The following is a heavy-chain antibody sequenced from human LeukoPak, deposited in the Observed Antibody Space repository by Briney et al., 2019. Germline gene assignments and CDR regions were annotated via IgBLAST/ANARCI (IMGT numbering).Heavy chain of an antibody. J-gene: IGHJ4*02. CDR3: ARGQYSGYDSMGY. CDR2: INPNSGGT. V-gene: IGHV1-2*02. D-gene: IGHD5-12*01. Sequence: ASVKVSCKASGYTFTGYYMHWVRQAPGQGLEWMGWINPNSGGTNYAQRFQGRVTMTRDTSISTAYMELSRLRSDDTAVYYCARGQYSGYDSMGYWGQGTLVTVSS. CDR1: GYTFTGYY.